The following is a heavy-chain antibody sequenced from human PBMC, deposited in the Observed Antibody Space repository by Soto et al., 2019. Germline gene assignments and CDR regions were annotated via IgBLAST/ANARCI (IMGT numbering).Heavy chain of an antibody. D-gene: IGHD1-1*01. CDR3: AKAGTHSYFDY. CDR1: GFTFSIYA. J-gene: IGHJ4*02. V-gene: IGHV3-23*01. CDR2: LSTSGGST. Sequence: GGSLRLSCAASGFTFSIYAMNWVRQAPGKGLEWVSALSTSGGSTYYADSVKGRFTISRDNSKNTLYLQMNSLRAEDTAMYYCAKAGTHSYFDYWGQGTLVTVYS.